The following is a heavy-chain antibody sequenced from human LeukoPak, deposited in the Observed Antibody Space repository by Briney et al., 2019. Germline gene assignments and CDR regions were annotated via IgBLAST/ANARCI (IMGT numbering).Heavy chain of an antibody. J-gene: IGHJ4*02. CDR2: IYTSGST. CDR3: ARAVDATYYYGSGSYYYFDY. Sequence: SETLSLTCTVSGGSISSYYWSWIRQPAGKGLEWIGRIYTSGSTNYYPSLKSRVTMSVDTSKNQFSLKLSSVTAADTAVYYCARAVDATYYYGSGSYYYFDYWGQGTLVTVSS. D-gene: IGHD3-10*01. CDR1: GGSISSYY. V-gene: IGHV4-4*07.